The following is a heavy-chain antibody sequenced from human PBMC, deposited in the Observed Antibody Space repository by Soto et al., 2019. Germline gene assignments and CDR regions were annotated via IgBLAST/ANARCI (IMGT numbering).Heavy chain of an antibody. D-gene: IGHD3-3*01. CDR3: ARATYYDFWSGYYYFDY. Sequence: SETLSLTCTVSGGSISSGDYYWSWIRQPPGKGLEWIGYIYYSGSTYYNPSLKSRVTISVDTSKNQFSLKLSSVTAADTAVYYCARATYYDFWSGYYYFDYWGQGTLVTVSS. J-gene: IGHJ4*02. CDR1: GGSISSGDYY. V-gene: IGHV4-30-4*01. CDR2: IYYSGST.